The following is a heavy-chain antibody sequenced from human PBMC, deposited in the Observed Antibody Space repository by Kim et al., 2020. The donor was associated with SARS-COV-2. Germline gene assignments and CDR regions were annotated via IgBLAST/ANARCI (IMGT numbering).Heavy chain of an antibody. CDR2: ISYDASEK. CDR1: GFHFSSFA. CDR3: VRDWREVGATPFDY. J-gene: IGHJ4*02. D-gene: IGHD1-26*01. V-gene: IGHV3-30*04. Sequence: GGSLRLSCAASGFHFSSFAMHWVRQAPGKGLEWMAIISYDASEKYYVDSVKGRFTVSRDNSKNMLFLQMNSLRPEDTAVYYCVRDWREVGATPFDYWGQGTLVTVSS.